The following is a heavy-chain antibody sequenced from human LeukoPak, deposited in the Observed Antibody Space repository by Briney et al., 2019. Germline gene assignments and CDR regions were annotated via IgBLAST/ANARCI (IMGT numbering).Heavy chain of an antibody. CDR3: TRAPVS. J-gene: IGHJ4*02. CDR1: GITISDAW. D-gene: IGHD3-16*01. V-gene: IGHV3-49*04. CDR2: IRSKAYGGTT. Sequence: GGSLRLSCEASGITISDAWMSWVRQAPGKGPEWVGFIRSKAYGGTTEYAASVKGRFTISRDDSKSIAYLQMNSLKTEDTAVYYCTRAPVSWGQGTLVTVSS.